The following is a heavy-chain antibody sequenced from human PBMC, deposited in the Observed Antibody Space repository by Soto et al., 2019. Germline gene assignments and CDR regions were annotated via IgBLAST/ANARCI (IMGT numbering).Heavy chain of an antibody. CDR3: ATWLEQQLAWTHYYYYGMDV. Sequence: SVKVSCKASGGTFSSYAISWVRQAPGQGLEWMGGIIPIFGTANYAQKFQGRVTITADESTSTAYMELSSLRSEDTAVYYCATWLEQQLAWTHYYYYGMDVWGQGTTVTVSS. V-gene: IGHV1-69*13. CDR2: IIPIFGTA. J-gene: IGHJ6*02. CDR1: GGTFSSYA. D-gene: IGHD6-13*01.